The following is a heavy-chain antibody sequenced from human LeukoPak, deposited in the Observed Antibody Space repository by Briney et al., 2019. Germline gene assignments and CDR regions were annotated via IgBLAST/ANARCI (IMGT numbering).Heavy chain of an antibody. Sequence: RGGPLRLSCAASGFIFSSYAMSWVRQAPGKGLEWVSAISGSGGSTYYADSVKGRFTISTDNSKNALYLQMSSLRAEDTAVYYCAKISMRGNFDYWGQGTLVTVSS. J-gene: IGHJ4*02. D-gene: IGHD3-10*01. CDR1: GFIFSSYA. CDR2: ISGSGGST. CDR3: AKISMRGNFDY. V-gene: IGHV3-23*01.